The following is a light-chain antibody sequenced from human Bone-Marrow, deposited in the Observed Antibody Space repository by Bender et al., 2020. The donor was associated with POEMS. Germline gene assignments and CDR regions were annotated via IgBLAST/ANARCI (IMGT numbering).Light chain of an antibody. J-gene: IGLJ3*02. CDR3: SSWDDSLNGWV. Sequence: QSVLTQPPSASGTPGQSVTISCSGTSSNFGNNAANWYQHVPGTAPKLLIFSNNQRPSAVPDRLSASTSGTSASLAISGLHSDDEADYYCSSWDDSLNGWVFGGGTKLTVL. CDR2: SNN. CDR1: SSNFGNNA. V-gene: IGLV1-44*01.